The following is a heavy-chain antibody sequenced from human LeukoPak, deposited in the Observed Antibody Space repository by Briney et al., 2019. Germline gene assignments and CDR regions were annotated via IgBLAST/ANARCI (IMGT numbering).Heavy chain of an antibody. CDR1: GFTFSSYA. D-gene: IGHD2-15*01. Sequence: PGGSLRLSCAASGFTFSSYAMSWVRQAPGKGLEWVSAISGSGGSTYYADSVKGGFTISRDNSENTLYLQMNSLRAEDTAVYYCAKDRPGYCSGGSCDGYWGQGTLVTVSS. CDR3: AKDRPGYCSGGSCDGY. V-gene: IGHV3-23*01. CDR2: ISGSGGST. J-gene: IGHJ4*02.